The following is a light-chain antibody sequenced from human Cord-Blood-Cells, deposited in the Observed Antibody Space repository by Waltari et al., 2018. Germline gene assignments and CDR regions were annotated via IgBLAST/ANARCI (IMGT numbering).Light chain of an antibody. CDR3: QQYNSNSYT. CDR1: QSISSC. V-gene: IGKV1-39*01. J-gene: IGKJ2*01. CDR2: DAS. Sequence: DIQMTQSPSSLSASVGDRVTITCRASQSISSCLDWYQQKPGKAPKLLIYDASSLKSGVPSRFSGSGSGTDFTLTISSLQPEDFATYYCQQYNSNSYTFGRGTKLEIK.